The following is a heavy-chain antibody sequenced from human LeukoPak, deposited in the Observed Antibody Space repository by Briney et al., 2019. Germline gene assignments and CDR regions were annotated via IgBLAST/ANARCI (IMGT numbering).Heavy chain of an antibody. D-gene: IGHD3-3*01. J-gene: IGHJ5*02. CDR2: IYYSGST. CDR3: ARQEPSTTYYDFWSGYSGPNWFDP. V-gene: IGHV4-39*01. CDR1: GFTFSSYA. Sequence: PGGSLRLSCAASGFTFSSYAMSWIRQPPGKGLEWIGSIYYSGSTYYNPSLKSRVTISVDTSKNQFSLKLSSVTAADTAVYYCARQEPSTTYYDFWSGYSGPNWFDPWGQGTLVTVSS.